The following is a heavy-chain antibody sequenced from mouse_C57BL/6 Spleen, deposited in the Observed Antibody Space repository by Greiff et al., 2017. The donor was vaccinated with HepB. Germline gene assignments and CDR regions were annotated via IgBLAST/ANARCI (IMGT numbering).Heavy chain of an antibody. D-gene: IGHD2-2*01. V-gene: IGHV1-81*01. Sequence: LVESGAELARPGASVKLSCKASGYTFTSYGISWVKQRTGQGLEWIGEIYPRSGNTYYNEKFKGKATLTADKSSSTAYMELRSLTSEDSAVYFCARDGSMVTTGGSAMDYWGQGTSVTVSS. CDR1: GYTFTSYG. CDR3: ARDGSMVTTGGSAMDY. CDR2: IYPRSGNT. J-gene: IGHJ4*01.